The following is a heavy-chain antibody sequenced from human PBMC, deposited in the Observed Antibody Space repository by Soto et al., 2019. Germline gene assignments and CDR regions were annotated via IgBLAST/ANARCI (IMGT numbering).Heavy chain of an antibody. CDR1: GFIFSSYW. Sequence: QAGGSLRLSCAASGFIFSSYWMHWVRQVPGKGLVWVSRLNSDGSTTSSADSVKGRLTISRDNAKHTLYLQMSSLRAEDTAVYYCARQLVGPTLDYWGQGTLVTVSS. D-gene: IGHD1-26*01. J-gene: IGHJ4*02. CDR2: LNSDGSTT. V-gene: IGHV3-74*01. CDR3: ARQLVGPTLDY.